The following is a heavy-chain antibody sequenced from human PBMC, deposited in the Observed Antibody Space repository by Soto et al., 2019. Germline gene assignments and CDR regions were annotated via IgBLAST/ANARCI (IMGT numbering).Heavy chain of an antibody. J-gene: IGHJ5*02. CDR1: GGTFSSYT. CDR3: AREVTVAATPNRQTRRGQFDP. V-gene: IGHV1-69*04. CDR2: IIPILGIA. D-gene: IGHD2-15*01. Sequence: ASVKVSCKASGGTFSSYTISWVRQAPGQGLEWMGRIIPILGIANYAQKFQGRVTITADKSTSTAYMELSSLRSEDTAVYYCAREVTVAATPNRQTRRGQFDPWGQGTLVTVSS.